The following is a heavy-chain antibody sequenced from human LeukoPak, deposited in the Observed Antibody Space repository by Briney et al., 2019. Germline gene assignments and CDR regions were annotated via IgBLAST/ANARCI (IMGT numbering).Heavy chain of an antibody. J-gene: IGHJ3*02. CDR2: IIPILGIA. D-gene: IGHD1-26*01. V-gene: IGHV1-69*04. Sequence: ASVKVSCKASGGTFSSYAISWVRQAPGQGLEWMGRIIPILGIANYAQKLQGRVTMTTDTSTSTAYMELRSLRSDDTAVYYCARVEVSVGATGGAFDIWGQGTMVTVSS. CDR3: ARVEVSVGATGGAFDI. CDR1: GGTFSSYA.